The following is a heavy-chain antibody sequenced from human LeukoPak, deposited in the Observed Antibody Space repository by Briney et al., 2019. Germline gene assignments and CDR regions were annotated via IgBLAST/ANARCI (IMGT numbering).Heavy chain of an antibody. V-gene: IGHV1-69*01. D-gene: IGHD2-2*01. CDR1: GGTFSSYA. Sequence: SVRVSCTASGGTFSSYAISWVRQAPGQGLEWMGGIIPIFGTANYAQKFQGRVTITADESTSTAYMELSSLRSEDTAVYYCARSGPVYCSSTSCYRIYYYYGMDVWGQGTTVTVSS. CDR2: IIPIFGTA. J-gene: IGHJ6*02. CDR3: ARSGPVYCSSTSCYRIYYYYGMDV.